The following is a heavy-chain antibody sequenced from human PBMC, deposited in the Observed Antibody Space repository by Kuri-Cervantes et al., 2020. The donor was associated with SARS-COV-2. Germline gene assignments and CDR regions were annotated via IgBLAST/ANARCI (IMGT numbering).Heavy chain of an antibody. D-gene: IGHD6-13*01. CDR2: ISYDGTNK. Sequence: GESLKISCAASGFAFTNYAMHWVRQAPGKGLEWVTIISYDGTNKYYADSVKGRFTVSRDNSKNTLYLQMDRLRGEDTAVYYCARDGLLIAVADSGARDHFDHWGQGTLVTVSS. J-gene: IGHJ4*02. CDR3: ARDGLLIAVADSGARDHFDH. V-gene: IGHV3-30-3*01. CDR1: GFAFTNYA.